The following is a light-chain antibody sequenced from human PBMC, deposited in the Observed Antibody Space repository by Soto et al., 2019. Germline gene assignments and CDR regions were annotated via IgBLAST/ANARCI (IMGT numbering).Light chain of an antibody. CDR3: ISYTTSHTYV. CDR1: SSDVGGYNY. J-gene: IGLJ1*01. V-gene: IGLV2-14*01. Sequence: QSALTQPASVSGSPGQSITISCTGTSSDVGGYNYVSWYQHHPGKAPKLMIYEVNNRPSGVSNRFSGSKSGNTASLTISGLQAEDEADYYCISYTTSHTYVFGSGTKVTVL. CDR2: EVN.